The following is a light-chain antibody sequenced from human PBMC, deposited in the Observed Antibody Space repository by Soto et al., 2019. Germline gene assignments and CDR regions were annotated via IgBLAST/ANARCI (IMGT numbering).Light chain of an antibody. CDR2: DVT. CDR1: RSDVGGYNF. Sequence: QSVLTQPASVSGSPGQSITISCTGTRSDVGGYNFVSWYQQHPGKAPKLMIYDVTNRPSGVSNRFSGSKSGNTASLTISGLQAEDEADYYCSSYAGSSSVVFGGGTKLTV. CDR3: SSYAGSSSVV. V-gene: IGLV2-14*01. J-gene: IGLJ2*01.